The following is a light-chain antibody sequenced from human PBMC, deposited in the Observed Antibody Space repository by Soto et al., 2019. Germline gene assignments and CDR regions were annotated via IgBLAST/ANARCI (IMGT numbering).Light chain of an antibody. CDR3: CSYAGSSTLV. Sequence: QSALTQPASVSGSPGQSITISCTGTSSDVGSYNLVSWYQQHPGKAPKLMIYEGSKRPSGVSNRCSGSKSGNTASLTISGLQAEDEADYYRCSYAGSSTLVFGGGTKVTDL. J-gene: IGLJ2*01. V-gene: IGLV2-23*01. CDR1: SSDVGSYNL. CDR2: EGS.